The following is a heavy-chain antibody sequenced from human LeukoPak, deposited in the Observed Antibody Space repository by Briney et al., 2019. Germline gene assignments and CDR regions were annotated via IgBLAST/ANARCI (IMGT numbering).Heavy chain of an antibody. Sequence: PGGSLRLSCAASGFTFSSYSMNWVRQAPGKGLEGVAGISWNSGSIGYADSVKGRFTISRDNAKNSLYLQMDSLRAEDMALYYCAKDIMPAVAALSIDYWGQGTLVTVSS. J-gene: IGHJ4*02. V-gene: IGHV3-9*03. D-gene: IGHD6-19*01. CDR1: GFTFSSYS. CDR3: AKDIMPAVAALSIDY. CDR2: ISWNSGSI.